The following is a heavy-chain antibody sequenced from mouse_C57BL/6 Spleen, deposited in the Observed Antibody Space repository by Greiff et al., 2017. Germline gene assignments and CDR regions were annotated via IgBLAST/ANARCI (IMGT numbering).Heavy chain of an antibody. CDR1: GYTFTSYW. D-gene: IGHD1-1*01. J-gene: IGHJ4*01. V-gene: IGHV1-5*01. CDR3: TRSATVVGAMDY. Sequence: EVQVVESGTVLARPGASVKMSCKTSGYTFTSYWMHWVKQRPGQGLEWIGAIYPGNSDTSYNQKFKGKAKLTAVTSASTAYMELSSLTNEDSAVYYCTRSATVVGAMDYWGQGTSVTVSS. CDR2: IYPGNSDT.